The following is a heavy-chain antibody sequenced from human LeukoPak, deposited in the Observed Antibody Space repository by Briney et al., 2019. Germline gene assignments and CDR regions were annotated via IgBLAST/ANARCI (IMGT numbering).Heavy chain of an antibody. J-gene: IGHJ4*01. D-gene: IGHD5-18*01. Sequence: GGSLRLSCAASGFTFSSYSMNWVRQAPGKGLEWVSSISSSSSYIYYADSVKGRFTISRDNAKNSLYLQMNSLRAEDTAVYYCAREPRGYSYGHGDYWGQEPWSPSPQ. V-gene: IGHV3-21*01. CDR3: AREPRGYSYGHGDY. CDR1: GFTFSSYS. CDR2: ISSSSSYI.